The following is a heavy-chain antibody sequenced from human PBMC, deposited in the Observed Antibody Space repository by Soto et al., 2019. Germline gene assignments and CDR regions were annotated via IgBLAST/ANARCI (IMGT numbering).Heavy chain of an antibody. CDR2: IYYSGST. D-gene: IGHD3-3*01. CDR1: GGSIISSSYY. Sequence: SETLSLTCTVSGGSIISSSYYWGWIRQHPGKGLEWIGYIYYSGSTYYNPSLKSRVTISVDTSKNQFSLKLSSVTAADTAVYYCARGGGRTYYDFWSGYYLGAFDIWGQGTMVTVSS. V-gene: IGHV4-31*03. J-gene: IGHJ3*02. CDR3: ARGGGRTYYDFWSGYYLGAFDI.